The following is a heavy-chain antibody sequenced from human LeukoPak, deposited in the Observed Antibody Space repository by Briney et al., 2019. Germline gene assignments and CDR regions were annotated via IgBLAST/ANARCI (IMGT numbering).Heavy chain of an antibody. CDR3: ARSSLGTITAGPFDY. CDR1: GYIFTSYG. D-gene: IGHD5-12*01. Sequence: ASVKVSCKASGYIFTSYGISWVRQAPGQGLEWMGWISVYNGNTNYPQRLQGRVTMTTDTSTTTAYMELRSLTSDDTALYYCARSSLGTITAGPFDYWGQGTLVTVSS. J-gene: IGHJ4*02. V-gene: IGHV1-18*01. CDR2: ISVYNGNT.